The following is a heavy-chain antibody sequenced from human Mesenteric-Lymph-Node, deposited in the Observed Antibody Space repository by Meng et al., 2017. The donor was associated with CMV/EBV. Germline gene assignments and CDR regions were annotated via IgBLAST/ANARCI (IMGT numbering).Heavy chain of an antibody. CDR3: ARDSSSGWPKYNWFDP. D-gene: IGHD6-19*01. Sequence: GESLKISCTVSGFTFDDYAMTWVRQAPGKGLEWVSSISSSSSYIYYADSVKGRFTISRDNAKNSLYLQMNSLRAEDTAVYYCARDSSSGWPKYNWFDPWGQGTLVTVSS. CDR2: ISSSSSYI. V-gene: IGHV3-21*01. J-gene: IGHJ5*02. CDR1: GFTFDDYA.